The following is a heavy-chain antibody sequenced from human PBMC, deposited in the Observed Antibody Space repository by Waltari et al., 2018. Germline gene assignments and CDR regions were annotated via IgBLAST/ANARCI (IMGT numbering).Heavy chain of an antibody. CDR2: IYHSGST. CDR1: GGSISSGGSY. J-gene: IGHJ4*02. D-gene: IGHD4-17*01. V-gene: IGHV4-31*03. Sequence: QVQLQESGPGLVKPSPTLSLTCTVSGGSISSGGSYWSRIRKHPGKGLEWIGYIYHSGSTYYNPSLKSRVTISVDRSKNQFSLKLSSVTAADTAVYYCARTVTPGGAYFDYWGQGTLVTVSS. CDR3: ARTVTPGGAYFDY.